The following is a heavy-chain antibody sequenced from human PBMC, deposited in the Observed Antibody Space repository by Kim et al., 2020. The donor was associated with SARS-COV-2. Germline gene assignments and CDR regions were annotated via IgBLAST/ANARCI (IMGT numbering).Heavy chain of an antibody. V-gene: IGHV4-59*01. Sequence: PSHENRVTISVDTSKNQFSQKLSAVTAADTAVYYCARERVGWGSSWYFDYWGQGTLVTVSS. D-gene: IGHD6-6*01. CDR3: ARERVGWGSSWYFDY. J-gene: IGHJ4*02.